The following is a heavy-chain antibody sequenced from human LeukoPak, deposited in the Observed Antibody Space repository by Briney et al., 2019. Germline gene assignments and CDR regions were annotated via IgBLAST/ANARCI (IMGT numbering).Heavy chain of an antibody. D-gene: IGHD6-13*01. CDR1: GYSFTSYW. V-gene: IGHV5-51*01. CDR3: ANTGTECNNSWYLHF. CDR2: IYPGDSDT. J-gene: IGHJ4*02. Sequence: GESLKISCKASGYSFTSYWIGWVRQMPGKVLEWVGVIYPGDSDTRYSPSFQGQVTISDDKSISTAYLQWSSLKASDNALYYRANTGTECNNSWYLHFWDQGTLVTVS.